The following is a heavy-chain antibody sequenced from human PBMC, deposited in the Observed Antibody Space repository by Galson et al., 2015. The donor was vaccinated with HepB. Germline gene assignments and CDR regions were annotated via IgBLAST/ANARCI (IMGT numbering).Heavy chain of an antibody. CDR3: ARRPTTTVSHAFDI. Sequence: QSGAEVKKPGESLKISCKGSGYSFTNYWIGWVRQVPGKGLKWMGIIYPGDSDTRYSPSFQGQVTISADKSISTAYLQWSNLKASDTAMYYCARRPTTTVSHAFDIWGQGTMVIVSS. V-gene: IGHV5-51*03. D-gene: IGHD4-17*01. CDR1: GYSFTNYW. J-gene: IGHJ3*02. CDR2: IYPGDSDT.